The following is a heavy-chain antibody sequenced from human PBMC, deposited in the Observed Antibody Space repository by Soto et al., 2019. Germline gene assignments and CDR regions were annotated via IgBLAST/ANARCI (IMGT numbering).Heavy chain of an antibody. D-gene: IGHD6-25*01. CDR3: ARGRYSSDVGVGMDV. CDR1: GFKFIDLS. Sequence: PGGSLRLYCEASGFKFIDLSLHWVRQATGKGLEYVSGISNGGDNTYYSDNVKGRFTISRDNSNNTLYLQMGSLRADDMSVYYCARGRYSSDVGVGMDVWGQGT. CDR2: ISNGGDNT. J-gene: IGHJ6*02. V-gene: IGHV3-64*02.